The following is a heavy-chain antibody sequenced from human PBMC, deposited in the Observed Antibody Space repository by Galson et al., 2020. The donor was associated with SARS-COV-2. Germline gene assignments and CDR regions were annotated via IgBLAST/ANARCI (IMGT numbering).Heavy chain of an antibody. CDR1: GFTFSSYA. CDR3: AKDRDLWFGDPDYYFDY. J-gene: IGHJ4*02. CDR2: ISGSGGST. D-gene: IGHD3-10*01. V-gene: IGHV3-23*01. Sequence: GGSLRLSCAASGFTFSSYAMSWVRQAPGKGLEWVSAISGSGGSTYYADSVKGRFTISRDNSKNTLYLQMNSLRAEDTAVYYCAKDRDLWFGDPDYYFDYWGQGTLVTVSS.